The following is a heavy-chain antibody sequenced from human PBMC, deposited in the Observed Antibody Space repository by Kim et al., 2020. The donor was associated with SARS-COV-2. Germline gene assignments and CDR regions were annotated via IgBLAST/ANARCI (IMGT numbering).Heavy chain of an antibody. J-gene: IGHJ6*02. CDR3: ARGARGAGAALGMDV. Sequence: PCPKSRVTNSVDTSTNQFSLKLSSVPAADTAVYYCARGARGAGAALGMDVWGQGTTVTVSS. V-gene: IGHV4-34*01. D-gene: IGHD1-26*01.